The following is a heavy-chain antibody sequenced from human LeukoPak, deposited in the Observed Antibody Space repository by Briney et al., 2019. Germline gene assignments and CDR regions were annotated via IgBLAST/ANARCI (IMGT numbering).Heavy chain of an antibody. CDR2: INPSGGST. CDR3: AGPLRDDVFDI. Sequence: ASVKVSCKASGYTFTSYYMHWVRQAPGQGLEWMGIINPSGGSTSYAQKFQGRVTMTRDTSTSTVYMELSSLRSEDTAVYYCAGPLRDDVFDIWGQGTMVTVSS. CDR1: GYTFTSYY. V-gene: IGHV1-46*01. J-gene: IGHJ3*02.